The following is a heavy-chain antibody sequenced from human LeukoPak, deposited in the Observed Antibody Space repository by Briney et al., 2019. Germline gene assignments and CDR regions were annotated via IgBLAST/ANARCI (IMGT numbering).Heavy chain of an antibody. J-gene: IGHJ6*03. CDR3: ARDGYSGSYYRLYYFFMDV. V-gene: IGHV3-48*03. D-gene: IGHD1-26*01. CDR2: ISSSGSTI. Sequence: GGSLRLSCAASGFTFSSYEMNWVRQAPGKGLEWVSYISSSGSTIYYADSVKGRFTISRDNSENTLYLQMNSLRGEDTAVYYCARDGYSGSYYRLYYFFMDVWGKGTTVTVSS. CDR1: GFTFSSYE.